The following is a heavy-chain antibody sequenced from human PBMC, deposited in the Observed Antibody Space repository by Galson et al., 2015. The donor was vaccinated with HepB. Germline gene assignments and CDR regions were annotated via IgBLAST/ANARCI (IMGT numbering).Heavy chain of an antibody. J-gene: IGHJ6*03. CDR1: AVAFNSHA. Sequence: SLRLSCAASAVAFNSHAMYWVRQAPAKGLEWVALISYDGNNRFCTDSVKGRFTISRDNSKNTLYLQMNSLRPADTAVYYCARGFYGSWTYPYSMDVWGTGTTVTVSS. V-gene: IGHV3-30-3*01. CDR3: ARGFYGSWTYPYSMDV. CDR2: ISYDGNNR. D-gene: IGHD3-10*01.